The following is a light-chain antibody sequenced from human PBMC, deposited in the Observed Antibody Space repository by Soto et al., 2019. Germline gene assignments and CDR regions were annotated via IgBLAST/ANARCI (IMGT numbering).Light chain of an antibody. Sequence: QSVLTQPASVSGSPGQSITISCTGTSSDVGGYKYVSWYQQNPGKAPKLMIYEVSNRPSGVSNRFSGSKSGNTASLTISGLQPEDEADYYCCSYTATSTLVFGGGTKLTVL. CDR3: CSYTATSTLV. CDR2: EVS. V-gene: IGLV2-14*01. J-gene: IGLJ3*02. CDR1: SSDVGGYKY.